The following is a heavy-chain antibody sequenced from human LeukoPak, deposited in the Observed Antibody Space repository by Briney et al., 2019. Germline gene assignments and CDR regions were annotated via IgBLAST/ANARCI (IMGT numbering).Heavy chain of an antibody. Sequence: GGSLRLSCAASGFTFSSYGMHWVRQAPGKGLEWVAVISYDGSNKYYADSVKGRFTISRDNSKNTLYLQMNSLRAEDTAVYYCAKDNGYSYGPGFDYWGQGTLVTVSS. CDR2: ISYDGSNK. D-gene: IGHD5-18*01. V-gene: IGHV3-30*18. J-gene: IGHJ4*02. CDR3: AKDNGYSYGPGFDY. CDR1: GFTFSSYG.